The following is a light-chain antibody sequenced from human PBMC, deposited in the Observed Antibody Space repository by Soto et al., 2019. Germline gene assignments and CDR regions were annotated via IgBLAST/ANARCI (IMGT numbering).Light chain of an antibody. CDR2: DVS. J-gene: IGLJ1*01. CDR3: SSYTSSSTLGYV. CDR1: SSDVGGYNY. V-gene: IGLV2-14*01. Sequence: QSVLTQPASVSGSPGQSITISCTGTSSDVGGYNYVSWYQRHPGKAPKLMIHDVSNRPSGVSNRFSGSKSGNTASLTISGLQAEDEADYYCSSYTSSSTLGYVFGTGTKVTVL.